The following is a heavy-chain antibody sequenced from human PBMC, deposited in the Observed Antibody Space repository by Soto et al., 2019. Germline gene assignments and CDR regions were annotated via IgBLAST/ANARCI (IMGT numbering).Heavy chain of an antibody. CDR1: GFTFSSYS. Sequence: GGSLRLSCAASGFTFSSYSMNWVRQAPGKGLEWVSSISSNSSNIYYGDSVKGRFIISRDNSKNTLDVQMNRLRAEDTAVYYCAKSNRGSGYYTGDNYYGMDVWGQGTTVTVSS. J-gene: IGHJ6*02. CDR3: AKSNRGSGYYTGDNYYGMDV. V-gene: IGHV3-21*01. D-gene: IGHD3-3*01. CDR2: ISSNSSNI.